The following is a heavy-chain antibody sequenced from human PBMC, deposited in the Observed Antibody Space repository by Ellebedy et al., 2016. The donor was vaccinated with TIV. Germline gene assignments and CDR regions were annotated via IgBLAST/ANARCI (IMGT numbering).Heavy chain of an antibody. J-gene: IGHJ4*02. D-gene: IGHD2-2*03. CDR1: GYSFTSYW. V-gene: IGHV5-51*01. CDR2: IYPGDSDT. Sequence: GESLKISCKGSGYSFTSYWIGWVRQMPGKGLEWMGIIYPGDSDTRYSPSFQGQVTISADKSISTAYLQWSSLKASDTAMYYFARSGYCGSSTCPTDYWGQGTLVTVSS. CDR3: ARSGYCGSSTCPTDY.